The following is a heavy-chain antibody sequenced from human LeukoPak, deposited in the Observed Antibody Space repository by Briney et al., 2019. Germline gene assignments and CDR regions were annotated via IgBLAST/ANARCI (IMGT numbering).Heavy chain of an antibody. CDR2: IYYSGST. CDR3: ARHSNYGSGSYYRYWFDP. J-gene: IGHJ5*02. Sequence: SETLSLTCTVSGGSITSYYWSWIRQPPGKGLEWIGYIYYSGSTNYNPSLKSRVTISVDTSKNQFSLKLSSVTAADTAVYYCARHSNYGSGSYYRYWFDPWGQGTLVTVSS. CDR1: GGSITSYY. D-gene: IGHD3-10*01. V-gene: IGHV4-59*08.